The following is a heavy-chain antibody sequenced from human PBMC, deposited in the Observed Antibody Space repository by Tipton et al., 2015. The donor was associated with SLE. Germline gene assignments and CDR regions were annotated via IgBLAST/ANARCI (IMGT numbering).Heavy chain of an antibody. CDR1: GGSISTSSYY. J-gene: IGHJ4*02. CDR3: ARQNGYSDGGFTYGAAVVGLLDS. V-gene: IGHV4-39*07. Sequence: TLSLTCTVSGGSISTSSYYWAWIRQPPGKGLECIGNINCSGTTSYNPSLKSRVTMSVDTSQSQFSLTLSSVTAADTAVYYCARQNGYSDGGFTYGAAVVGLLDSWGQGTLVTVSS. CDR2: INCSGTT. D-gene: IGHD2-15*01.